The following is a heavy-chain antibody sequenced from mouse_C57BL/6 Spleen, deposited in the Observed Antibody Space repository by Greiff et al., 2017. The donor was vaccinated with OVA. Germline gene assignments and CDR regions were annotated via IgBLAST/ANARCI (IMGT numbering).Heavy chain of an antibody. CDR1: GFSLTSYG. CDR3: ARGSSYWYFDV. D-gene: IGHD1-1*01. CDR2: IWSDGGT. J-gene: IGHJ1*03. V-gene: IGHV2-6*03. Sequence: VKLVESGPGLVAPSQSLSITCTVSGFSLTSYGVHWVRQPPGQGLEWLVVIWSDGGTTYNSALKSRLRISKDNAKSQDFVKMNSLRTDDTAMYYCARGSSYWYFDVWGTGTTVTVSS.